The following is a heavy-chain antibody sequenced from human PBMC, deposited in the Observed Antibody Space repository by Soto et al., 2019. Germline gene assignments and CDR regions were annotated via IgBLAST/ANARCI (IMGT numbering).Heavy chain of an antibody. CDR2: IYWDDDK. J-gene: IGHJ4*02. D-gene: IGHD5-12*01. V-gene: IGHV2-5*02. CDR1: GFSLSTSGVG. CDR3: AHKGDGYRGFKY. Sequence: QITLKESGPTLVKPTQTLTLTCTFSGFSLSTSGVGVGWIRQPPGKALEWLALIYWDDDKRYSPSLKSRLTIPKYTSNNQVVLTMTNMDPVDTATYYCAHKGDGYRGFKYWGQGTLVTVSS.